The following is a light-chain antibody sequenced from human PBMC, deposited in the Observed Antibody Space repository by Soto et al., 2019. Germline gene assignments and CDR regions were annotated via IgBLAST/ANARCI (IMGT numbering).Light chain of an antibody. V-gene: IGLV2-14*03. J-gene: IGLJ2*01. Sequence: QSALTKPASVSGSPGQSITISCTGTSSDVGGYNFVSWYQQHPGKAPKLMIYDVSNRPSGVSNRFSGSKSGNTASLTISGLQAEDEAHYYCSSYTSTNTQLVGGGTRLTVL. CDR3: SSYTSTNTQL. CDR1: SSDVGGYNF. CDR2: DVS.